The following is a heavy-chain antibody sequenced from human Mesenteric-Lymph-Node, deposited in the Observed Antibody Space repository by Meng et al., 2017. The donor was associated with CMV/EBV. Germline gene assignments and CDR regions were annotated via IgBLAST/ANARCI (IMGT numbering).Heavy chain of an antibody. CDR2: IYHSGST. V-gene: IGHV4-4*02. J-gene: IGHJ4*02. CDR1: GGSSSSSNW. Sequence: LNCAVSGGSSSSSNWWSWVRQPPGKGLEWIGEIYHSGSTNYNPSLKSRVTISVDKSKNQFSLKLNSVTAADTAVYYCATWRPRAGVDYWGQGTLVTVSS. D-gene: IGHD3-3*01. CDR3: ATWRPRAGVDY.